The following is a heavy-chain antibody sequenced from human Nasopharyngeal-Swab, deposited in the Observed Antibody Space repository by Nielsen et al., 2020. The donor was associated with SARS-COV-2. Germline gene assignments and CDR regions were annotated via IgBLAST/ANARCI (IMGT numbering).Heavy chain of an antibody. D-gene: IGHD3-16*01. Sequence: RQCAGTRLGGVGSIYYSGSTYYNPSLKSRVTISVDTSKNQFSLKLSSVTAADTAVYYYARRVARAPRHEGDYYYGMDVWGQGTTVTVSS. J-gene: IGHJ6*02. V-gene: IGHV4-39*01. CDR3: ARRVARAPRHEGDYYYGMDV. CDR2: IYYSGST.